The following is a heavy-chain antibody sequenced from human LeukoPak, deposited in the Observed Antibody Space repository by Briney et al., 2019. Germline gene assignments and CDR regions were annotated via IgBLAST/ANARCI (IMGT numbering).Heavy chain of an antibody. CDR2: IKSDGSEK. CDR1: TYMFNNYW. CDR3: TGGQPIGS. Sequence: RPGGSLRLSCAGSTYMFNNYWMTWVRQAPGKGLEWVANIKSDGSEKYFVDSVEGRFTIARDNAKKSLYLQMNSPRPEDTAVYYCTGGQPIGSWGQGTLVTVSS. V-gene: IGHV3-7*01. J-gene: IGHJ4*02. D-gene: IGHD6-13*01.